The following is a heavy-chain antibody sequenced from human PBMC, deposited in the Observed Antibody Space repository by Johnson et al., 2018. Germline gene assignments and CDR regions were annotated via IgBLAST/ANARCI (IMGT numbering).Heavy chain of an antibody. J-gene: IGHJ1*01. CDR3: AKAPVGLLGEGAAYFQH. CDR2: ISWNSGSI. V-gene: IGHV3-9*01. D-gene: IGHD1-26*01. CDR1: VFTFDDYA. Sequence: VQLVESGGGLVQPGRSLRLSCAASVFTFDDYAMHWVRQAPGKGLEWVSGISWNSGSIGYADSVEGRFTISRDNAKNSLYLQMNSRGPEDTAVDYCAKAPVGLLGEGAAYFQHWGKGTLVTVSS.